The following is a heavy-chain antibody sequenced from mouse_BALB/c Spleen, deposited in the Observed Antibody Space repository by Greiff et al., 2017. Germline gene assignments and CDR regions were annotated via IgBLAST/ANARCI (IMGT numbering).Heavy chain of an antibody. J-gene: IGHJ2*01. D-gene: IGHD2-4*01. CDR3: ARERGITTWGLDY. CDR2: IWAGGST. V-gene: IGHV2-9*02. Sequence: QVQLKQSGPGLVAPSQSLSITCTVSGFSLTSYGVHWVRQPPGKGLEWLGVIWAGGSTNYNSALMSRLSISKDNSKSQVFLKMNSLQTDDTAMYYCARERGITTWGLDYWGQGTTLTVSS. CDR1: GFSLTSYG.